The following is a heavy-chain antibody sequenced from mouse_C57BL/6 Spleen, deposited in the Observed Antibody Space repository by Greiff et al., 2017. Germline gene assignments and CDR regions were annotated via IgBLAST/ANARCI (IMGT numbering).Heavy chain of an antibody. CDR3: AREGAYYYGSSLY. V-gene: IGHV1-26*01. CDR1: GYTFTNYY. Sequence: EVQLQPSGPELVKPGASVKISCKASGYTFTNYYMNWVKQSHGKSLEWIGEINPNNGGTSYNQKFKGKATLTVDKSSSTAYMELRSLTSEDSAVYYCAREGAYYYGSSLYWGQGTTLTVSS. J-gene: IGHJ2*01. CDR2: INPNNGGT. D-gene: IGHD1-1*01.